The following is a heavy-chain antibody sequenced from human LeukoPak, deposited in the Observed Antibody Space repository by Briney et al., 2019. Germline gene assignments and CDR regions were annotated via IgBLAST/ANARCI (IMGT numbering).Heavy chain of an antibody. D-gene: IGHD6-13*01. CDR1: GFTFSSYG. J-gene: IGHJ6*02. CDR3: AKTIGAVDSSWFYGMDL. Sequence: GGSLRLSCAASGFTFSSYGMSWVRQAPGKGLELVSTISGSGGSTYYVDSVKGRFTISRDNSKNTLYLQMNSLRAEDTAVYYCAKTIGAVDSSWFYGMDLWGQGTTVHLLL. V-gene: IGHV3-23*01. CDR2: ISGSGGST.